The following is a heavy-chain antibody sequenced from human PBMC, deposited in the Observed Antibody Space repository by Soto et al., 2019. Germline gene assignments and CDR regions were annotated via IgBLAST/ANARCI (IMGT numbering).Heavy chain of an antibody. CDR3: AKHRDCSASTWQTGHGFDP. V-gene: IGHV3-23*01. J-gene: IGHJ5*02. D-gene: IGHD2-15*01. Sequence: EVQLLESGGGLVQPGGSLRLSCAASGFTSSAYAMTWVRLAPGKGLEWVSTIVGGGSTFYGDSAKGRFTISRDDFQNTVYLQMSSRRVEDTPVYHCAKHRDCSASTWQTGHGFDPWGQGTLVTVSS. CDR1: GFTSSAYA. CDR2: IVGGGST.